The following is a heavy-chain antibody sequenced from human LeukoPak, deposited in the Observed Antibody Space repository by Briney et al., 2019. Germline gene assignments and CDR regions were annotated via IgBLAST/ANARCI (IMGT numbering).Heavy chain of an antibody. D-gene: IGHD3-22*01. V-gene: IGHV4-31*03. CDR1: GGSISSGGYY. CDR2: TYYSGST. Sequence: PSETLSLTCTVSGGSISSGGYYWSWIRQHPGKGLEWIGYTYYSGSTYYNPSLKSRVTISVDTSKNQFSLKLSSVTAADTAVYYCARDSSSYYDSSGYYYLGYWGQGTLVTVSS. J-gene: IGHJ4*02. CDR3: ARDSSSYYDSSGYYYLGY.